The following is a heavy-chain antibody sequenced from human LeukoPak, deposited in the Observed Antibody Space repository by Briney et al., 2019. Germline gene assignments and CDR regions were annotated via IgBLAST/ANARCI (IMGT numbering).Heavy chain of an antibody. J-gene: IGHJ4*02. V-gene: IGHV1-69*13. Sequence: SVKVSCKASGGTVSTYGISWVRQAPGQGLEWMGGIIPIFGTANYAQKFQGRVTITADESTSTAYMEPSSLRSEDTAVYYCARTPSSADYWGQGTLVTVSS. CDR3: ARTPSSADY. CDR2: IIPIFGTA. CDR1: GGTVSTYG. D-gene: IGHD2-15*01.